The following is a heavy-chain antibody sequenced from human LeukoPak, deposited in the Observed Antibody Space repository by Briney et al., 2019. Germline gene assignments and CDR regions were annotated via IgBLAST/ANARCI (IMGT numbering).Heavy chain of an antibody. Sequence: SETLSLTCTVSGVSISSSSYYWGWIRQPPGKGLEWIGTIYYSGSTYYNPSLKSRVTISLDTSKNQFSLNLSSLTAADTAVYYCARLTGYSSESWFDPWGQGTLVTVSS. CDR2: IYYSGST. CDR1: GVSISSSSYY. V-gene: IGHV4-39*07. CDR3: ARLTGYSSESWFDP. J-gene: IGHJ5*02. D-gene: IGHD3-9*01.